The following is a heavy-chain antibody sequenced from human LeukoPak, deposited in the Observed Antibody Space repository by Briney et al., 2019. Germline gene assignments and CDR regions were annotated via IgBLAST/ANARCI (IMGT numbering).Heavy chain of an antibody. J-gene: IGHJ4*02. CDR2: ISSSSSYI. V-gene: IGHV3-21*04. D-gene: IGHD5-12*01. CDR1: GFTFSSYS. CDR3: AKVSHYSGYDYVDY. Sequence: GGSLRLSCAASGFTFSSYSMNWARQAPGKGLEWVSSISSSSSYIYYADSVKGRFTISRDNSKNTLYLQMNSLRAEDTAVYYCAKVSHYSGYDYVDYWGQGTLVTVSS.